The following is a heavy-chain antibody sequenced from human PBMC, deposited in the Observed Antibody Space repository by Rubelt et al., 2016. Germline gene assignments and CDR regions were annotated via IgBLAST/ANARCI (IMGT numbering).Heavy chain of an antibody. D-gene: IGHD6-13*01. V-gene: IGHV3-23*01. CDR2: ISGSGGSI. Sequence: SLRLSCAASGFTFSTYAMGWVRQAPGKGLAWVSAISGSGGSIYYADSVKGRFTISRDSSKNTVYLQMNSLRAEDTAVYYCARDCDPSSSWTYYYYGMDVWGQGTTVTVSS. CDR3: ARDCDPSSSWTYYYYGMDV. J-gene: IGHJ6*02. CDR1: GFTFSTYA.